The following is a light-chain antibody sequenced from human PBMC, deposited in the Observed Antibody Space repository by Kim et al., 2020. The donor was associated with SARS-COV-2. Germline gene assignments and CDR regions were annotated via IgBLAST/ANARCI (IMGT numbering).Light chain of an antibody. CDR3: QKYKSVTRT. CDR1: QSIINA. V-gene: IGKV1-27*01. CDR2: ATS. J-gene: IGKJ1*01. Sequence: ARVEDRVTTSCGARQSIINAVAWDQQKPGREPMRLLYATSALQKVVSSRFSGSVSGTDFTLTITRLQPEDVAPYYCQKYKSVTRTFGQGT.